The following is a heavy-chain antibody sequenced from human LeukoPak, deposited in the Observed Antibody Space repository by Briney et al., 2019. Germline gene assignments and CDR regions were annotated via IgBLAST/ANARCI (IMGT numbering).Heavy chain of an antibody. V-gene: IGHV4-34*01. CDR1: GGSFSGYY. CDR3: ARGRYCSGGSCYFYAFDI. J-gene: IGHJ3*02. Sequence: SETLSLTCAVYGGSFSGYYWSWIRQPPGKGLEWMGEINHSGSTNYNPSLKSRVTISVDTSKNQFSLKLSSVTAADTAVYYCARGRYCSGGSCYFYAFDIWGQGTMVTVSS. D-gene: IGHD2-15*01. CDR2: INHSGST.